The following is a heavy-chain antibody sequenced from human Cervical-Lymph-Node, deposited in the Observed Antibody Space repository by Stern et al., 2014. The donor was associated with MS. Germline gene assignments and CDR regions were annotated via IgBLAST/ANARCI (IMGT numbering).Heavy chain of an antibody. CDR2: ISFDGSTT. V-gene: IGHV3-30*03. CDR3: ARDSRDLTASGVTPLFYFDH. J-gene: IGHJ4*02. Sequence: QVQLVESGGGVVQPGRSLTLSCAASGFTFITYGMHWVRQTPGKGLEWVAVISFDGSTTYYADSVKGRFTIFRDSSENTAYLQMNSLRPEDTAVYYCARDSRDLTASGVTPLFYFDHWGQGTLVTVSS. CDR1: GFTFITYG. D-gene: IGHD3-3*01.